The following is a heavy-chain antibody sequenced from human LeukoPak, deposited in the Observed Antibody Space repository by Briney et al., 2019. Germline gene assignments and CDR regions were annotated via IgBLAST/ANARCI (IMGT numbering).Heavy chain of an antibody. CDR2: IKGDGSST. V-gene: IGHV3-74*01. CDR1: GFTFSSYW. Sequence: GGSLRLSCAASGFTFSSYWMHWVRQAPGKGLLWVSRIKGDGSSTSYADSVKGRFTISRDDAKNSLYLQMNSLRAEDTAIYYCARDRLVLRPRSSSDYWGQGTLVTVSS. D-gene: IGHD6-6*01. CDR3: ARDRLVLRPRSSSDY. J-gene: IGHJ4*02.